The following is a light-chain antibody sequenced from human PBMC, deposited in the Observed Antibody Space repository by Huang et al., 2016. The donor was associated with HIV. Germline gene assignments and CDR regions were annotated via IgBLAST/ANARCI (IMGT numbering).Light chain of an antibody. CDR1: QSISNN. J-gene: IGKJ4*01. CDR2: GAS. Sequence: EIVMTQSPATLSVSPGERATLSCRASQSISNNLDWYQQKPGQVPRLLVDGASTRATGVPVRFSGSGSGTVFTLTISSLQFEDSAVYYCQQYNDWLSLTFGGGTKVGIK. V-gene: IGKV3-15*01. CDR3: QQYNDWLSLT.